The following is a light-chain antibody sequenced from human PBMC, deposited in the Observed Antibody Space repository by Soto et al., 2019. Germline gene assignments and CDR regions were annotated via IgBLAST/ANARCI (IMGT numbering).Light chain of an antibody. CDR2: EVS. CDR3: SSYTRSNTLV. J-gene: IGLJ2*01. V-gene: IGLV2-18*02. CDR1: SSDVGSYNR. Sequence: QSALTQPPSVSGSPGQSVSISCTGTSSDVGSYNRVSWYQQPPGTAPKLMIYEVSNRPSGVPDRISGSKSGNTASLTISGIQAEDEADYYCSSYTRSNTLVFGGGTKLTVL.